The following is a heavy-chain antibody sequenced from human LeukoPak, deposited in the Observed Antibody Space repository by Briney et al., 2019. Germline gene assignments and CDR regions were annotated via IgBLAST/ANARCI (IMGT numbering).Heavy chain of an antibody. CDR2: IYYSGST. CDR3: ARDRREQWLGPQSDY. D-gene: IGHD6-19*01. Sequence: SETLSLTCTVSGGSISSSSYYWGWIRQPPGKGLEWIGSIYYSGSTYYNPSLKSRVTISVDTSKNQFSLKLSSVTAADTAVYYCARDRREQWLGPQSDYWGQGTLVTVSS. V-gene: IGHV4-39*02. J-gene: IGHJ4*02. CDR1: GGSISSSSYY.